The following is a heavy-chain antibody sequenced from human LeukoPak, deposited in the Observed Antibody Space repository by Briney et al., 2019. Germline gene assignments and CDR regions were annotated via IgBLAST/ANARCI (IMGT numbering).Heavy chain of an antibody. CDR3: ASLGRYCSGGSCYLYFDY. D-gene: IGHD2-15*01. J-gene: IGHJ4*02. CDR1: GCTFTGYY. Sequence: ASVKVSCKASGCTFTGYYMHWVRQAPGQGLEWMGRINPNSGGTNYAQKFQGRVTMTRDTSISTAYMELSRLRSDDTAVYYCASLGRYCSGGSCYLYFDYWGQGTLVTVSS. V-gene: IGHV1-2*06. CDR2: INPNSGGT.